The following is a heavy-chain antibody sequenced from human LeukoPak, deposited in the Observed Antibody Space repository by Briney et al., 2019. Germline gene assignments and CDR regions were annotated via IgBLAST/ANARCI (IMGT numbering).Heavy chain of an antibody. D-gene: IGHD5-24*01. CDR1: GYTFTGYY. Sequence: ASVKVSCKASGYTFTGYYMHWVRQAPGQGLEWMGWINPNSGGTNYAQKFQGRVTMTRDTSISTAYMELSRLRSDDTAVYYCARVEIATISGAFDIWGQGTMVTVSS. CDR2: INPNSGGT. J-gene: IGHJ3*02. V-gene: IGHV1-2*02. CDR3: ARVEIATISGAFDI.